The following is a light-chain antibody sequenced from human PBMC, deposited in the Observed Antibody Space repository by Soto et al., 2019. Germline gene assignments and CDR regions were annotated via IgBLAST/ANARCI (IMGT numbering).Light chain of an antibody. Sequence: DIVMTQSPDSLAVSLGERATINCKSSQSVLYSPNNKNYLAWYQQKPGQPPNLLIYWASTRESRVPDRFSGSGSGTDFTLTIRSLQAEDVAVYSCQQYYSTPFTFGGGTKVEIK. CDR1: QSVLYSPNNKNY. CDR2: WAS. CDR3: QQYYSTPFT. V-gene: IGKV4-1*01. J-gene: IGKJ4*01.